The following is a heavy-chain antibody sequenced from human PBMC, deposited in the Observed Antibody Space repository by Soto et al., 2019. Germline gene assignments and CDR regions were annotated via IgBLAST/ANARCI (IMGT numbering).Heavy chain of an antibody. CDR3: AAGPRERLVVIAFGPLDF. J-gene: IGHJ4*02. CDR2: LSSTGTT. Sequence: PSETLSLTCSVSGGSVSSGTYYWAWVRQPPGKGLEWIGTLSSTGTTSYNPSLKSRVTISADTSRNQLSLSLTSVTAADRAVYYCAAGPRERLVVIAFGPLDFWGLGILVTVSS. CDR1: GGSVSSGTYY. D-gene: IGHD2-21*01. V-gene: IGHV4-39*01.